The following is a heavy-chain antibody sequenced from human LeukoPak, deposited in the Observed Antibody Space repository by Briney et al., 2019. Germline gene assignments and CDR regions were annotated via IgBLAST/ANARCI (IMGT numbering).Heavy chain of an antibody. J-gene: IGHJ4*02. CDR2: INHSGST. V-gene: IGHV4-34*01. CDR1: GGSFSGYY. Sequence: PSEALSLTCAVYGGSFSGYYWSWIRQPPGKGLEWIGEINHSGSTNYNPSLKSRVTISVDTSKNQFSLKLSSVTAADTAVYYCASSLHYDSSGYFYWGQGTLVTVSS. CDR3: ASSLHYDSSGYFY. D-gene: IGHD3-22*01.